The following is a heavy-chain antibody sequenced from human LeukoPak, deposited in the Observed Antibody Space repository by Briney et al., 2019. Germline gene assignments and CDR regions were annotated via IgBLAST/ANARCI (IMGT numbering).Heavy chain of an antibody. J-gene: IGHJ4*02. CDR2: INSSGGST. D-gene: IGHD3-22*01. V-gene: IGHV1-46*01. CDR1: GYTLTELS. CDR3: ARDRGSSGYSFDY. Sequence: GASVKVSCKVSGYTLTELSMHWVRQAPGQGLEWMGIINSSGGSTSYAQKFQGRVTMTRDTSTSTVYMELSSLRSEDTAVYYCARDRGSSGYSFDYWGQGTLVTVSS.